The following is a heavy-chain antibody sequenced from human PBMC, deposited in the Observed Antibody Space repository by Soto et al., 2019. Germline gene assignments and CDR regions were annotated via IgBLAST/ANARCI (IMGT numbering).Heavy chain of an antibody. Sequence: PGGSLRLSCAASGFTFSSYATSWLRPAPGKGLEWVSAISGSGGSTYYADSVKGRFTISRDNSKNTLYLQMNSLRAEDTAVYYCARDPPPTSFAELSPWGQGTLVTVSS. CDR3: ARDPPPTSFAELSP. J-gene: IGHJ5*02. CDR2: ISGSGGST. V-gene: IGHV3-23*01. D-gene: IGHD3-10*01. CDR1: GFTFSSYA.